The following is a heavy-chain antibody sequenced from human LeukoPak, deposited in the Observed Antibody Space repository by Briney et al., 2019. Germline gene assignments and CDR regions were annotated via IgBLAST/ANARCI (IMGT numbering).Heavy chain of an antibody. V-gene: IGHV3-20*04. J-gene: IGHJ4*02. Sequence: AGGSLRLSCAASGFMFDDYSMGWVRQAPGKGLEWIAGITWNGGTKGYGESVQGRFTISRDNAKDSLYLQMNSLRAEDTAFYYCVRAADYYDDTGYYPHYFDYWGQGTLVTVSS. D-gene: IGHD3-22*01. CDR2: ITWNGGTK. CDR1: GFMFDDYS. CDR3: VRAADYYDDTGYYPHYFDY.